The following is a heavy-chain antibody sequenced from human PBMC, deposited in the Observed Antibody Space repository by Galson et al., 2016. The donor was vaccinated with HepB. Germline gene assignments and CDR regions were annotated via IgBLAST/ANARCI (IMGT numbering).Heavy chain of an antibody. V-gene: IGHV4-39*01. Sequence: SETLSLTCSVSGDSISNVGRHWGWFRQSPGMGLEYIGSIHSSGTSYYNPSLTSRLTVSADTSRNQFFLSLTSVTAADTAIYYCVRLGTAAAVANRRGSIYWGQGTRVTVSS. D-gene: IGHD6-13*01. CDR2: IHSSGTS. J-gene: IGHJ4*02. CDR3: VRLGTAAAVANRRGSIY. CDR1: GDSISNVGRH.